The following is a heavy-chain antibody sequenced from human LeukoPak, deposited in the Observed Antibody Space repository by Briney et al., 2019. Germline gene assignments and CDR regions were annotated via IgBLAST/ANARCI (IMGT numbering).Heavy chain of an antibody. V-gene: IGHV3-64D*06. D-gene: IGHD3-22*01. Sequence: PGGSLRLSCSASGFTFRSYAMHWVRQAPGKGLEYVSAISSNGGSKHHADSVKGRFTISRDNSKNTVYLQMSSVRAEDTAVFYCVKGAESYCDSRSDYWGQGTLVTVSS. CDR3: VKGAESYCDSRSDY. J-gene: IGHJ4*02. CDR2: ISSNGGSK. CDR1: GFTFRSYA.